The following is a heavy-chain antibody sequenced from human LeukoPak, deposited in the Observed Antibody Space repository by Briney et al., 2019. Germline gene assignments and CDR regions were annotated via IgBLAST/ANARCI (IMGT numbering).Heavy chain of an antibody. J-gene: IGHJ3*02. V-gene: IGHV4-34*01. CDR1: GGSFSGYY. CDR2: INHSGST. D-gene: IGHD3-10*01. CDR3: ARGLGTPFDI. Sequence: SETLSLTCAVYGGSFSGYYWSWIRQPPGKGPEWIGEINHSGSTNYNPSLKSRVTISVDTSKNQFSLKLSSVTAADTAVYYCARGLGTPFDIWGQGTMVTVSS.